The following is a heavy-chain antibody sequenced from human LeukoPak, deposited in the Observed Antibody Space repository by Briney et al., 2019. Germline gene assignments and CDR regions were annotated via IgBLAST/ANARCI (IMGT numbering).Heavy chain of an antibody. Sequence: SETLSLTCAVSGGSTSSGGYSWSWIRQPPGKGLEWIGYIYHSGSTYYNPSLKSRVTISVKRSKNQFSLKLSSVTAADTAVYYCAREVPLVRGWYFDLWGRGTLVTVSS. D-gene: IGHD6-6*01. CDR3: AREVPLVRGWYFDL. V-gene: IGHV4-30-2*01. J-gene: IGHJ2*01. CDR2: IYHSGST. CDR1: GGSTSSGGYS.